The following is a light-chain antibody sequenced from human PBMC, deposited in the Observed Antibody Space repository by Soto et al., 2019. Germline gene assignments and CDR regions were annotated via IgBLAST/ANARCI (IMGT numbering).Light chain of an antibody. CDR3: QKYNGAPPIT. J-gene: IGKJ5*01. V-gene: IGKV1-27*01. CDR2: GAS. CDR1: QGISTY. Sequence: DIQVTQSPSSLSASVGDRITITCRASQGISTYLAWYQQKPGKVPKLLIYGASTLQSGVPSRFSGSGSGTDFTLTISSLQPEDVATYYCQKYNGAPPITFGQGTRLEIK.